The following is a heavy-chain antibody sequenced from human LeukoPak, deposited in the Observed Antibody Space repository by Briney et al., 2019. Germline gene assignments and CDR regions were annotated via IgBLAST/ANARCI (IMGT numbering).Heavy chain of an antibody. CDR3: ARSLRRVVVVVAARLGWFDP. Sequence: ASVKVSCKASGYTFTGYYMHWVRQAPGQGLEWMGWINPNSGGTNYARKFQGRVTMTRDTSISTAYMELSRLRSDDTAVYYCARSLRRVVVVVAARLGWFDPWGQGTLVTVSS. J-gene: IGHJ5*02. CDR2: INPNSGGT. CDR1: GYTFTGYY. D-gene: IGHD2-15*01. V-gene: IGHV1-2*02.